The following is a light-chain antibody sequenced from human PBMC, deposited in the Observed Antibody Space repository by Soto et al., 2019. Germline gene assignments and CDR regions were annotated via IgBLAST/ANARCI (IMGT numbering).Light chain of an antibody. J-gene: IGKJ1*01. CDR1: QSVRSN. V-gene: IGKV3D-15*01. CDR2: GAS. CDR3: QQHNSWPSWT. Sequence: EIVMTQSPATLSVSPGETATLSCRASQSVRSNLAWYQKKPGQAPRLLIYGASTRATGTPARFIGSGSGTQFTLTISSLRSEDFAVYYCQQHNSWPSWTFGQGTKVEIK.